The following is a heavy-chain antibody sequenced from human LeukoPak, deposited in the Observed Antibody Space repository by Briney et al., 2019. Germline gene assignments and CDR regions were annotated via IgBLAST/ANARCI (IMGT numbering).Heavy chain of an antibody. Sequence: SETLSLTCSVSGDSISSSSYYWGWIRQPPGKGLEWIGSSYYSGSTYYNPSLKSRVTISVDTSKNQFSLNLSSVTAADTAVYYCARHLSSGGIWQFESWGQGTLVTVSS. CDR1: GDSISSSSYY. CDR3: ARHLSSGGIWQFES. V-gene: IGHV4-39*01. J-gene: IGHJ4*02. CDR2: SYYSGST. D-gene: IGHD6-6*01.